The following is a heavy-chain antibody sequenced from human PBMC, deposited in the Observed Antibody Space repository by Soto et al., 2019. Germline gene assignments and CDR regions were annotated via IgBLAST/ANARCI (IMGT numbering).Heavy chain of an antibody. V-gene: IGHV3-48*01. J-gene: IGHJ4*02. CDR3: AKGPYYYDSSGDLDY. CDR1: GFAFSSYG. CDR2: IGSRSATI. Sequence: GGSLRLSCAASGFAFSSYGMNWVRQAPGKGLEWVSYIGSRSATIYYADSVKGRFTISRDNSKNTLYLQMNSLRAEDTAVYYCAKGPYYYDSSGDLDYWGQGALVTVSS. D-gene: IGHD3-22*01.